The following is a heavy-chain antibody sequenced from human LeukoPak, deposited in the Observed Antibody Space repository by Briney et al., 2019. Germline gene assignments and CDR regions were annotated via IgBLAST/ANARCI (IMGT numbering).Heavy chain of an antibody. Sequence: GGSLRLSCAASGFTFSSYAISWVRQAPGKGLVWVSRISSDGSSTSYADSVKGRFTISRDNAKNTLYLQMNSLRAEDTAVYYCARAGRTAAPPYFDYWGQGTLVTVSS. CDR3: ARAGRTAAPPYFDY. CDR1: GFTFSSYA. J-gene: IGHJ4*02. D-gene: IGHD6-25*01. CDR2: ISSDGSST. V-gene: IGHV3-74*01.